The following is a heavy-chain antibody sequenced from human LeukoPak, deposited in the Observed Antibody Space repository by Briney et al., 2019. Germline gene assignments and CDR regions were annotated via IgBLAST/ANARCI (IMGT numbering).Heavy chain of an antibody. V-gene: IGHV1-8*01. D-gene: IGHD3-16*02. J-gene: IGHJ6*03. CDR3: AREAFVSLRAAIFHYYMDV. CDR2: VNPNSGNT. CDR1: GYTFTSSD. Sequence: ASVKVSCKASGYTFTSSDINWVRQATGQGLEWRGGVNPNSGNTGYAQKIQGRATMTRNTSISTAYMELSSLRSEDRAVYYCAREAFVSLRAAIFHYYMDVWGKGTTVTVSS.